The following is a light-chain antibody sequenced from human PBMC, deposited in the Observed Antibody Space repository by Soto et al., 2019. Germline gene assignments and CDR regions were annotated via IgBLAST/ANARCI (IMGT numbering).Light chain of an antibody. CDR1: SSNFGAGYE. CDR3: QSFDSSLRAYV. V-gene: IGLV1-40*01. J-gene: IGLJ1*01. Sequence: QSVLTQPPSVSWAPGQRVTISCTVSSSNFGAGYEVHWYKQLPGAAPTLVIFNNLNRPSGVPERFSGSKSGTSASLVISGLQAEDEADYYCQSFDSSLRAYVFGSGTKV. CDR2: NNL.